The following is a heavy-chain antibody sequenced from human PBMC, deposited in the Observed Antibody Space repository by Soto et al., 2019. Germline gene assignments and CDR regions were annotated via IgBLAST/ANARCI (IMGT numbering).Heavy chain of an antibody. Sequence: GGSLRLSCAASGFTFSDYWMSWVRQAPGKGLEWVANIKQDGNEKYYVDSVKGRFTISRDNAKNSLYLQMNSLRAEDTAVYYCARFYYDSSGYLPSPYYYYYGMDVWGQGTTVTVSS. CDR1: GFTFSDYW. D-gene: IGHD3-22*01. CDR3: ARFYYDSSGYLPSPYYYYYGMDV. J-gene: IGHJ6*02. V-gene: IGHV3-7*01. CDR2: IKQDGNEK.